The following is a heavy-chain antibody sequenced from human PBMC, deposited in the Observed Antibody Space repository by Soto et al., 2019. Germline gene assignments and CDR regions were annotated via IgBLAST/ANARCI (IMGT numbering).Heavy chain of an antibody. CDR1: GYTFTSYD. CDR3: ARERTRGFDP. CDR2: MNPNSGNT. V-gene: IGHV1-8*01. J-gene: IGHJ5*02. Sequence: QVQLVQSGAEVKKPGASVKVSCKASGYTFTSYDINWVRQATGQGLEWMGWMNPNSGNTAYAQKLLGRGTMTRNTTIRRAYMQPSSLRSEDTAVYHCARERTRGFDPWGQGTLVTFSS.